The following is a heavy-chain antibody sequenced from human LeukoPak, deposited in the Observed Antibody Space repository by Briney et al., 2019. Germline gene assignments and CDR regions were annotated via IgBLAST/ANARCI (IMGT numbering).Heavy chain of an antibody. J-gene: IGHJ4*02. CDR2: IIPIFGTA. V-gene: IGHV1-69*01. D-gene: IGHD3-10*01. CDR3: ARIPYGSGSYSVGFDY. Sequence: SVTVSCQASGGTFSSYAISWVRQAPGQGLEWMGGIIPIFGTANYAQKFQGRVTITADESTSTAYMELSSLRSEDTAVYYCARIPYGSGSYSVGFDYWGQGTLVTVSS. CDR1: GGTFSSYA.